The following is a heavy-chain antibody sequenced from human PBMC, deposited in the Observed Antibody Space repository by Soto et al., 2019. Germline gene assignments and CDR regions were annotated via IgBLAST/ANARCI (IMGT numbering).Heavy chain of an antibody. D-gene: IGHD3-16*01. Sequence: VQVLESGGGLVQPGGSLRLSCAASGFYFNSYAMSWVRQAPGKGLEGVSHIGANGDSTYYADCVKGRFTISRDNSKNTVYLQMNSLRADVTAVYFGAGGTYLDYWGQGTLVSVSS. J-gene: IGHJ4*02. V-gene: IGHV3-23*01. CDR1: GFYFNSYA. CDR3: AGGTYLDY. CDR2: IGANGDST.